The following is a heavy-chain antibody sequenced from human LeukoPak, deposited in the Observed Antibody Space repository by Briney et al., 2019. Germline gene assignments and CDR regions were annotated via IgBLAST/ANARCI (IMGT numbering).Heavy chain of an antibody. CDR2: ISGSGGST. Sequence: PGGSLRLSCAASGFTFSSYAMSWVRQAPGKGLEWVSAISGSGGSTYYADSVKGRFTISRDNSKNTLYLQMNSLRAEDTAVYYCAKDQFTGREMATIRNWFDPWGQGTLVTVSS. J-gene: IGHJ5*02. V-gene: IGHV3-23*01. D-gene: IGHD5-12*01. CDR1: GFTFSSYA. CDR3: AKDQFTGREMATIRNWFDP.